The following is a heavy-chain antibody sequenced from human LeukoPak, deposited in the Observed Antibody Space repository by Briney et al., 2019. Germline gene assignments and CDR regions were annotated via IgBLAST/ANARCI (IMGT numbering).Heavy chain of an antibody. CDR1: GFTFISYW. Sequence: GGSLRLSCAASGFTFISYWMHWVRQAPGKGLVWVSRINGYGSSTDFADSVKGRFTISRDNAKNTLYLQINSLRAEDTAVYYCARDAPGNTALDYWGQGTLVTVSS. CDR3: ARDAPGNTALDY. D-gene: IGHD5-18*01. V-gene: IGHV3-74*01. CDR2: INGYGSST. J-gene: IGHJ4*02.